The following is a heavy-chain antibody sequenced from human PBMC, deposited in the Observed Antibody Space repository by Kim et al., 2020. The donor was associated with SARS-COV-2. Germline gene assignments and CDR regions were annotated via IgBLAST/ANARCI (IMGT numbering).Heavy chain of an antibody. CDR1: GFTFSNYA. CDR2: ISGNGSRR. Sequence: GGSLRLSCAASGFTFSNYAMHWVRQAAGKGLECVSGISGNGSRRYYANSVKGRFIISRDNLRNTLYLQMNSLKDEDMALYYCVKSGAPLVWVGWRGDY. V-gene: IGHV3-64*04. CDR3: VKSGAPLVWVGWRGDY. D-gene: IGHD1-26*01. J-gene: IGHJ4*01.